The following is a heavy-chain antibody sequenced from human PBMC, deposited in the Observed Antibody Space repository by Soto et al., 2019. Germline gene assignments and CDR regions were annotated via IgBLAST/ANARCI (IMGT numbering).Heavy chain of an antibody. Sequence: SETLSLTCTVSRDSIIRSDFYWGWVRQPPGKGLEWIGSIFYLGSSYYNPSLKSRVTMSVDTSKSQFSLRLRSVTAADTALYFCARHSLALRKNNWFDPWGQGIMVTVSS. D-gene: IGHD3-3*02. CDR2: IFYLGSS. V-gene: IGHV4-39*01. CDR3: ARHSLALRKNNWFDP. J-gene: IGHJ5*02. CDR1: RDSIIRSDFY.